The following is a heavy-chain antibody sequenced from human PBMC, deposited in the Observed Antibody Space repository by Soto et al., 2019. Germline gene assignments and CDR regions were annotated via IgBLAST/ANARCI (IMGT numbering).Heavy chain of an antibody. CDR1: GGTFSSYA. D-gene: IGHD4-4*01. J-gene: IGHJ6*02. V-gene: IGHV1-69*13. CDR2: IIPIFGTA. Sequence: SVKVSCKASGGTFSSYAISWVRQAPGQGLEWMGGIIPIFGTANYAQKFQGRVTITADESTSTAYMELSSLRSEDTAVYYCARADYSNPSPLSSYYYYGMDVWGQGTTVTVSS. CDR3: ARADYSNPSPLSSYYYYGMDV.